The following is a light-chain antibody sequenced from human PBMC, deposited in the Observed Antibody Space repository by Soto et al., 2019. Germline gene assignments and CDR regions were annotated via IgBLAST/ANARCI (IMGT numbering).Light chain of an antibody. CDR1: SSDVGGYNY. CDR3: SSYTSSRTLV. V-gene: IGLV2-14*01. Sequence: QSVLTQPASVSGSPGQSITISCTGTSSDVGGYNYVSWYQQHPGKAPKLMIHEVSNRPSGVSNRFSGSKSGNTASLTISGLQAEDEADYYCSSYTSSRTLVFGGGTKLTVL. J-gene: IGLJ2*01. CDR2: EVS.